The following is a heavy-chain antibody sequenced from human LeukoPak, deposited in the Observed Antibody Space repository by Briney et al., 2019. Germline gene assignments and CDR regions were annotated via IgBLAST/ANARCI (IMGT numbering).Heavy chain of an antibody. CDR2: MNPNSGNT. D-gene: IGHD3-10*01. V-gene: IGHV1-8*01. J-gene: IGHJ5*02. CDR3: ARVTPIYGSRSQEDYEWFDP. CDR1: GYTFTSYD. Sequence: ASVKVSCKASGYTFTSYDINWVRQATGQGLEWMGWMNPNSGNTGYAQKFQGRVTMTRITSISTAYMELSSLRSEDTAVDYCARVTPIYGSRSQEDYEWFDPWGQGTLVTVSS.